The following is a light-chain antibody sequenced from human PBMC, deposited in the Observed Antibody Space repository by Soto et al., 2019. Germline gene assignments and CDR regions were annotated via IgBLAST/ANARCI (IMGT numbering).Light chain of an antibody. CDR1: QTVSSNY. Sequence: ENVLTQSPDTLSLSPGEGATLSCRASQTVSSNYLAWYQHRPGQAPKLIIHGASYTAPGIPDRFSGSGSGADFTLTISRLEPDDFAVYFCQHYGNSLWTFGQGTKVEIK. J-gene: IGKJ1*01. V-gene: IGKV3-20*01. CDR3: QHYGNSLWT. CDR2: GAS.